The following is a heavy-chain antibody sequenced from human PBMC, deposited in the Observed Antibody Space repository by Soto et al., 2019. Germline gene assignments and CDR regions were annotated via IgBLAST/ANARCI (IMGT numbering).Heavy chain of an antibody. CDR1: GGSISSGGYS. J-gene: IGHJ3*02. V-gene: IGHV4-30-2*01. CDR2: IYHSGST. Sequence: SETLSLTCAVSGGSISSGGYSWSWIRQPPGKGLEWIGYIYHSGSTYYNPSLKSRVTISVDRSKNQFSLRLSSVTAADTAVYYCARGTRSRAFDIWGQGTMVTVSS. CDR3: ARGTRSRAFDI.